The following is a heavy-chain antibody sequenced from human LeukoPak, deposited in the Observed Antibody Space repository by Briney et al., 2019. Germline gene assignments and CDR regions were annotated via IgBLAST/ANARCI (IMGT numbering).Heavy chain of an antibody. CDR2: IRGDSDGRTT. CDR1: GFSFSNAW. J-gene: IGHJ4*02. Sequence: GGSLRLSCAASGFSFSNAWTNWVRQAPGKGLEWVGRIRGDSDGRTTDYSAPVKGRFTISRDESTSTLYLEMNSLKTDDTGVYYCTRIVGAANYNWGQGTLVTVSS. CDR3: TRIVGAANYN. D-gene: IGHD1-26*01. V-gene: IGHV3-15*01.